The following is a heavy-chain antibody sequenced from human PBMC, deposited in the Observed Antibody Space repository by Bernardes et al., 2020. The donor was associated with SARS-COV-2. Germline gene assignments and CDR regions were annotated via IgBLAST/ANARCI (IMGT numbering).Heavy chain of an antibody. CDR1: GYSFTSYW. CDR3: TRLDSSGWYGDFDY. D-gene: IGHD6-19*01. CDR2: IYPGDSDT. V-gene: IGHV5-51*01. J-gene: IGHJ4*02. Sequence: GESLKIYCKGSGYSFTSYWIGRVRQMPGKGLELMGIIYPGDSDTRYSPSFQGQVTISADKSISTAYLQWSSLKASDTAMYYCTRLDSSGWYGDFDYWGQGTLVTVSS.